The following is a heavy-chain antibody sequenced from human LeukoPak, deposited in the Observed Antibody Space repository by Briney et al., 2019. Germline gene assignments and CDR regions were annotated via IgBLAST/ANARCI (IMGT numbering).Heavy chain of an antibody. CDR2: IYYSGRT. CDR1: DGSISSGGYY. J-gene: IGHJ4*02. D-gene: IGHD5-24*01. Sequence: SETLSLTCTVSDGSISSGGYYWSWIRQHPGKGLEWMGYIYYSGRTYYNPSLESRVIISLDTSKNQFSLKVSSVTAADTAIYYCARQEMATTGEISYWGQGTLVTVSS. CDR3: ARQEMATTGEISY. V-gene: IGHV4-31*03.